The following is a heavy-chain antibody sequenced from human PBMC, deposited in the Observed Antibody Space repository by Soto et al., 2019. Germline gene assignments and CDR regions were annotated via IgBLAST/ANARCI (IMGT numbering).Heavy chain of an antibody. V-gene: IGHV3-73*01. Sequence: GGSLRLSCAASGFTVSNAWMSWVRQAPGKGLEFVGRIRSKSNNYATEYAASVKGSFTISRDDSRNTAYLQMNSLKTEDTAVYYCTRHLADCWGQGTLVTVSS. J-gene: IGHJ4*02. D-gene: IGHD3-3*02. CDR1: GFTVSNAW. CDR2: IRSKSNNYAT. CDR3: TRHLADC.